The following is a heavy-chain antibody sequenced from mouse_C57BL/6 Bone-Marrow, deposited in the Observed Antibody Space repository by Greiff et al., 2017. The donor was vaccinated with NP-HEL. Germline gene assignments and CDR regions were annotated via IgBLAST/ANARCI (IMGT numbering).Heavy chain of an antibody. CDR3: ASLTTVVDYYAMDY. CDR2: IHPSDSDT. J-gene: IGHJ4*01. Sequence: QVQLQQPGAELVKPGASVKVSCKASGYTFTSYWMHWVKQRPGQGLEWIGRIHPSDSDTNYNQKFKGKATLTVDKSSSTAYMQLSSLTSEDSAVYYCASLTTVVDYYAMDYWGQGTSVTVSS. D-gene: IGHD1-1*01. CDR1: GYTFTSYW. V-gene: IGHV1-74*01.